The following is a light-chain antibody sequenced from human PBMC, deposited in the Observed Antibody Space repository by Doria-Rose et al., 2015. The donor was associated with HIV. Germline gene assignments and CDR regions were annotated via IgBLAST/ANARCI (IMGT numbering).Light chain of an antibody. J-gene: IGKJ2*01. CDR2: GAS. Sequence: EIVMTQSPGTLSSSPGERATLSCRASQSVRSNSLTWYQQRPGQAPRLLIYGASNRAIGIPDRFSGSGSGTDFTLTISRLEPEDFAVYYCQHYGNSPLYTFGQGTKLDIK. CDR3: QHYGNSPLYT. CDR1: QSVRSNS. V-gene: IGKV3-20*01.